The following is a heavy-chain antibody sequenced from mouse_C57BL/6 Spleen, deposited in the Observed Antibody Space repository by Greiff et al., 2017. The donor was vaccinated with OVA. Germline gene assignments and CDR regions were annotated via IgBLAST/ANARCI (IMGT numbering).Heavy chain of an antibody. D-gene: IGHD1-3*01. J-gene: IGHJ4*01. CDR1: GYTFTSYW. CDR2: INPSNGGT. V-gene: IGHV1-53*01. Sequence: QVQLQQPGTELVKPGASVKLSCKASGYTFTSYWMHWVKQRPGQGLEWIGNINPSNGGTNYNETFKSQATLTVDKSSSTVYMQLSSLTSEDSAVYYCESSVGDYAMDYWGQGTSVTVSS. CDR3: ESSVGDYAMDY.